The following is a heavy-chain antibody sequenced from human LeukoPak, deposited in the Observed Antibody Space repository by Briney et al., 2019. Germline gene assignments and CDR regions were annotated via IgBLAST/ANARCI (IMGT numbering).Heavy chain of an antibody. CDR1: GGSIRSYY. CDR3: AGGLRYCSGGNCYPDFDY. CDR2: VYTSGST. V-gene: IGHV4-4*07. D-gene: IGHD2-15*01. J-gene: IGHJ4*02. Sequence: PSETLSLTCTVSGGSIRSYYWSCIRQPAGGGREWIGRVYTSGSTNYNRSLKRRVTMSVDTSKNQFFLKLLSSTAADTAVYFWAGGLRYCSGGNCYPDFDYWGQGTLVTVSS.